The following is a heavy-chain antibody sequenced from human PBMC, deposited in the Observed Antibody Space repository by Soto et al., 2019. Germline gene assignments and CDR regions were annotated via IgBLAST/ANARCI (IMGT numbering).Heavy chain of an antibody. V-gene: IGHV3-21*01. Sequence: EVQLVESGGGLVKPGGSLRLSCAASGFTFSSYSMNWVRQAPGKGLEWVSSISSSSSYIYYADSVKGRFTISRDNAKNSLYLQMNSLRAEDTAVYYCARGNSPIRQGLGLELPWVYYYGMDVWGQGTTVTVSS. J-gene: IGHJ6*02. CDR1: GFTFSSYS. D-gene: IGHD1-7*01. CDR3: ARGNSPIRQGLGLELPWVYYYGMDV. CDR2: ISSSSSYI.